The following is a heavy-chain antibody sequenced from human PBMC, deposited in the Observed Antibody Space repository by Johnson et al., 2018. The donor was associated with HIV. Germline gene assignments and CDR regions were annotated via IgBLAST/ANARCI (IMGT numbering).Heavy chain of an antibody. J-gene: IGHJ3*01. CDR3: VKDLYCAGGICRTDAFDV. CDR2: ISYDGSNK. V-gene: IGHV3-30*18. D-gene: IGHD2-8*02. CDR1: GFTFSSYG. Sequence: QVQLVESGGGVVQPGRSLRLSCAASGFTFSSYGMHWVRQAPGKGLEWVAVISYDGSNKYYADSVKGRFTISRDTFKNTLYLQMGSLRVEDTAVYYCVKDLYCAGGICRTDAFDVWRQGSTVTASS.